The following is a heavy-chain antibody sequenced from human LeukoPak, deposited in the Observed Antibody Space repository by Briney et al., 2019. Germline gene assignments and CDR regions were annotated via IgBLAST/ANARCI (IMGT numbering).Heavy chain of an antibody. Sequence: GGSLRLSCVASGFILSNNYMNWVRQAPGKGLEWVSLIYSGGSTTFSADSVKGRFTISRDNSKNTLHLQMNSLRAEDTAVYYCARSGYSYYYYAMDVWGQGTTVTVSS. CDR3: ARSGYSYYYYAMDV. J-gene: IGHJ6*02. CDR1: GFILSNNY. V-gene: IGHV3-66*01. CDR2: IYSGGSTT. D-gene: IGHD5-18*01.